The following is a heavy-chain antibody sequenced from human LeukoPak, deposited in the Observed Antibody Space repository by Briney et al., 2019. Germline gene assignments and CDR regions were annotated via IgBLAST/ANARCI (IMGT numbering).Heavy chain of an antibody. CDR2: IYHSGST. J-gene: IGHJ2*01. CDR1: GYSIRSGYY. D-gene: IGHD5-24*01. V-gene: IGHV4-38-2*02. Sequence: PSETLSLTCSVSGYSIRSGYYWGWIRQPPGKGLEWIGSIYHSGSTYYNPSLKSRVTISVDTSKNQFSLKLSSVTAADTAVYYCAGDGYKTNWYFDLWGRGTLVTASS. CDR3: AGDGYKTNWYFDL.